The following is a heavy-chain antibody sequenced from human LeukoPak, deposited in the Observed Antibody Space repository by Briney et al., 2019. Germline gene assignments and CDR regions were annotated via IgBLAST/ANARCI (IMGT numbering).Heavy chain of an antibody. CDR3: ARGLRAYYDFWSGYYTGPYWYFDL. D-gene: IGHD3-3*01. J-gene: IGHJ2*01. Sequence: SETLSLTCTVSGGSISSYYWSWVRQPPGKGLEWIGEINHSGSTNYNPSLKSRVTISVDTSKNQFSLKLSSVTAADTAVYYCARGLRAYYDFWSGYYTGPYWYFDLWGRGTLVTASS. CDR1: GGSISSYY. CDR2: INHSGST. V-gene: IGHV4-34*01.